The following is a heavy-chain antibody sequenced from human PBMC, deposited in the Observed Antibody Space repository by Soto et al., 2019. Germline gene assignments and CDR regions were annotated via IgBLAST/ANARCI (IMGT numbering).Heavy chain of an antibody. Sequence: GGSLRLSCAASGFTFSSYAMSWVRQAPGKGLEWVSAISGSGGSTYYADSVKGRFTISRDNSKNTLYLQMNSLRAEDTAVYYCAKDPRLYWPTIFGVVEPDYWGQGTLVSVSS. J-gene: IGHJ4*02. CDR2: ISGSGGST. V-gene: IGHV3-23*01. D-gene: IGHD3-3*01. CDR1: GFTFSSYA. CDR3: AKDPRLYWPTIFGVVEPDY.